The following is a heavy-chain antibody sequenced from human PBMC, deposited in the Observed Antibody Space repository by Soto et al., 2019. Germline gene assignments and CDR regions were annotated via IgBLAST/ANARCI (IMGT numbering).Heavy chain of an antibody. CDR2: ISSSSSYI. D-gene: IGHD5-12*01. V-gene: IGHV3-21*04. CDR3: ARVPPGGYSGYDSAFDI. CDR1: GFTFTSYS. Sequence: PGGSLRLSCAAYGFTFTSYSMNWVRQAPVKGLEWVSSISSSSSYIYYADSVKGRFTISRDNAKNSLYLQMNSLRAEDTALYYCARVPPGGYSGYDSAFDIWGQGTMVTVSS. J-gene: IGHJ3*02.